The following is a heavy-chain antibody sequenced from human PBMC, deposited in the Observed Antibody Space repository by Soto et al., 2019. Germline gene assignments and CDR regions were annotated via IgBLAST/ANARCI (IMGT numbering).Heavy chain of an antibody. D-gene: IGHD2-15*01. Sequence: ASVKVSCKASGYTFTSYDINWVRQATGHGLEWMGWMNPNSGNTGYAQKFQGRVTMTRNTSISTAYMELSSLRSEDTAVYYCARRRRGWYYYYYGMDVQGQGPTVTVSS. J-gene: IGHJ6*02. V-gene: IGHV1-8*01. CDR3: ARRRRGWYYYYYGMDV. CDR1: GYTFTSYD. CDR2: MNPNSGNT.